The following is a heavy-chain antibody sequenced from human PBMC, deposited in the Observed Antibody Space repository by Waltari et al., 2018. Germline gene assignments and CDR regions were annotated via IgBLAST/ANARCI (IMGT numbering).Heavy chain of an antibody. CDR2: IYYSGST. CDR1: GGSISSYY. V-gene: IGHV4-59*01. Sequence: QVQLQESGPGLVKPSETLSLTCTVSGGSISSYYWSWIRQPPGKGLEWIGYIYYSGSTNYNPSLKSRVTISVDTSKNQCSLELSSVTAADTAVYYCARASSSSRNWFDPWGQGTLVTVSS. D-gene: IGHD6-13*01. CDR3: ARASSSSRNWFDP. J-gene: IGHJ5*02.